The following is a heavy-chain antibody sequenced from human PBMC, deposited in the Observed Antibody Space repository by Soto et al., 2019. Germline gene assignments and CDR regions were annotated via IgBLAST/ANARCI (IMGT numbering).Heavy chain of an antibody. D-gene: IGHD1-26*01. CDR1: GFTFNSYA. CDR3: AKEGDTSRPSEADC. Sequence: EVQLLESGGGLVQPGGSLRLSCAASGFTFNSYAMSWVRQAPGKGLEWVSAISGSGGSTYYADSVKGRFTISRDNSKNMVYLQMNSPRAEDTAVYYCAKEGDTSRPSEADCWGQGTLVTVSS. V-gene: IGHV3-23*01. CDR2: ISGSGGST. J-gene: IGHJ4*02.